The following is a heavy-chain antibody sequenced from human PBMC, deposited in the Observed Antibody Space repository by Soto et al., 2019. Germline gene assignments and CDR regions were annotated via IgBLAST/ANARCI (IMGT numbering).Heavy chain of an antibody. CDR1: GGSISSYY. J-gene: IGHJ5*02. Sequence: PSETLSLTCTVSGGSISSYYWSWIRQPPGKGLEWIGYISYSGYTNYNPSLKSRITISIDTSKNQFSLKLTSVTAADTAVYYCASLHGARFDPWGQGTLVTVSS. CDR2: ISYSGYT. V-gene: IGHV4-59*08. D-gene: IGHD4-17*01. CDR3: ASLHGARFDP.